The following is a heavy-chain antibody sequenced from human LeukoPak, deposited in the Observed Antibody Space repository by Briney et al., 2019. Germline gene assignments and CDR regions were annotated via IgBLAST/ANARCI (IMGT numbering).Heavy chain of an antibody. CDR3: ARAGQLADYYYYYGMDV. V-gene: IGHV3-7*03. D-gene: IGHD6-13*01. Sequence: GGSLRLSCAASGFTFSSYWMSWVRRAPGKGLEWVANIKQDGSEKYYVDSVKGRFTISRDNAKNSLYLQMNSLRAEDTAVYYCARAGQLADYYYYYGMDVWGQGTTVTVSS. CDR2: IKQDGSEK. J-gene: IGHJ6*02. CDR1: GFTFSSYW.